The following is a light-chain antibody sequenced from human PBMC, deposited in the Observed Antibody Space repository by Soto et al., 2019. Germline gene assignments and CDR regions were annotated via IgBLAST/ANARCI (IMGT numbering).Light chain of an antibody. CDR2: HAS. Sequence: EIVLTQSPATLSLSPGERTTLSCRASQSVSSYFAWYQPSPGQAPRLLIYHASNSATGIPARFSGSGSGTDFTLTISSLEPEDFAVYYCQQHSTWPWTFGQGTKVEIK. J-gene: IGKJ1*01. V-gene: IGKV3-11*01. CDR3: QQHSTWPWT. CDR1: QSVSSY.